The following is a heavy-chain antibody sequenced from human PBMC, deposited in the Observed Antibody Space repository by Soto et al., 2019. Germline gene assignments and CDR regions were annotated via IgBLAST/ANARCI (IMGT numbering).Heavy chain of an antibody. Sequence: GGSLRLSCAASGFTFSSYGMHWFRQAPGKGLEWVAVIWYDGSNKYYADSVKGRFTISRDNSKNTLYLQMNSLRAEDTAVYYCAREFYYDSSGVCMDVWGQGTTVTVS. V-gene: IGHV3-33*01. D-gene: IGHD3-22*01. CDR2: IWYDGSNK. J-gene: IGHJ6*02. CDR3: AREFYYDSSGVCMDV. CDR1: GFTFSSYG.